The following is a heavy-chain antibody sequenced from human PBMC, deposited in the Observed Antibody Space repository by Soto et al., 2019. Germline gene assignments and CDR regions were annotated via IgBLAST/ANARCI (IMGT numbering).Heavy chain of an antibody. Sequence: GASVKVSCKASGYTFTSYAMHWVRQAPGQRLEWMGWINAGNGNTKCSQKFQDRVTITRDTSASTAYMELSSLRSEDTAVYYCTKGAERTVQRFLDWVCGHWGQGTPVTVSS. J-gene: IGHJ4*02. CDR1: GYTFTSYA. D-gene: IGHD3-9*01. CDR3: TKGAERTVQRFLDWVCGH. CDR2: INAGNGNT. V-gene: IGHV1-3*01.